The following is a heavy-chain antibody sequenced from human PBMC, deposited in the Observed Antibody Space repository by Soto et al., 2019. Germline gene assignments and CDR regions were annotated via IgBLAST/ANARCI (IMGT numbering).Heavy chain of an antibody. J-gene: IGHJ5*02. CDR2: ISSSGNTI. V-gene: IGHV3-48*01. Sequence: EVQLVESGGGLVQPGGSPRLSCAASGFTFSTYSMNWVRQAPGKGLEWVSYISSSGNTIYYADSVKGRFTISRDNAKNSLYLQMNSLRAEDTAVYYCASSDYDSSGYRAWGQGTLVTVSS. CDR1: GFTFSTYS. CDR3: ASSDYDSSGYRA. D-gene: IGHD3-22*01.